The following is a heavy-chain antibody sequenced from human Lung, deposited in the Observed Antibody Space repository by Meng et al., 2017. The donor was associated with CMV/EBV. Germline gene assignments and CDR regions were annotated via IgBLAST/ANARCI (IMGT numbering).Heavy chain of an antibody. CDR3: ARGATYFADSSGSFDQ. D-gene: IGHD3-22*01. CDR2: ISGSGSNI. J-gene: IGHJ4*02. CDR1: GFAFSDYY. V-gene: IGHV3-11*01. Sequence: GESLKISCEASGFAFSDYYMFWIRQAPGKGLEWISYISGSGSNIYYADSMKGRISISRDNAKNSVFLQMSSLRAEDTAVYSCARGATYFADSSGSFDQWGQGTLVTVSS.